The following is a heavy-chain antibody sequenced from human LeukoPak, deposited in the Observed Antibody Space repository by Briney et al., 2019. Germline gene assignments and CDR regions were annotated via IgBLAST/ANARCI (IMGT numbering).Heavy chain of an antibody. CDR1: GGSFSRGGYS. V-gene: IGHV4-30-2*01. Sequence: SQTLSLTCAVSGGSFSRGGYSWSWIWQPPGKGLEWIGYIYHSGSTYYNPSLKSRVTISVDRSKNQFSLKLSSVTAADTAVYYCAKVFFSGWFDPWGQGTLVTVSS. CDR2: IYHSGST. CDR3: AKVFFSGWFDP. J-gene: IGHJ5*02. D-gene: IGHD2/OR15-2a*01.